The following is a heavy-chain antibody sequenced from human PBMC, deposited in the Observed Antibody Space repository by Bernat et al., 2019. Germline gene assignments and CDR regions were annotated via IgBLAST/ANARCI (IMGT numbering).Heavy chain of an antibody. V-gene: IGHV3-48*03. CDR1: GFTFSSYE. CDR3: ARGGYYAMDV. J-gene: IGHJ6*02. CDR2: ISSSGATI. Sequence: EVQLVESGGGLVQPGGSLGLSCAASGFTFSSYEMNWVRQAPGKGLEWVSYISSSGATIYNADSVKGRFSISRDNARNSLYLQMSSLRADDTAVYYCARGGYYAMDVWGQGTTVTVSS.